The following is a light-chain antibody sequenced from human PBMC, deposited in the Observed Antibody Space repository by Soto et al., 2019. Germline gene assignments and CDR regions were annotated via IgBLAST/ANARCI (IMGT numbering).Light chain of an antibody. Sequence: SVLTQPASVSGSPGQSITISCTGTSSDVGGYNYVSWYQQHPGKAPKLTIYEVSNRPSGVSNRFSGSKSGNTASLTISGLQAEDEADYYCSSYTSSSTPYVFGTGTKVTVL. J-gene: IGLJ1*01. CDR1: SSDVGGYNY. V-gene: IGLV2-14*01. CDR3: SSYTSSSTPYV. CDR2: EVS.